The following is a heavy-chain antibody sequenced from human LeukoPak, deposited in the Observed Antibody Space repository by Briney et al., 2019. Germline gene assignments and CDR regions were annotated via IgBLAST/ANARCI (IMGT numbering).Heavy chain of an antibody. D-gene: IGHD3-22*01. V-gene: IGHV4-59*01. CDR2: IYYSGST. CDR3: ARETYYYDSSDYYLYYFDY. Sequence: SETLSLTCTVSGGSISSYYWSWIRQPPGKGLEWIGYIYYSGSTNYNPSLKSRVTISVDTSKNQFSLKLSSVTAADTAVYYCARETYYYDSSDYYLYYFDYWGQGTLVTVSS. J-gene: IGHJ4*02. CDR1: GGSISSYY.